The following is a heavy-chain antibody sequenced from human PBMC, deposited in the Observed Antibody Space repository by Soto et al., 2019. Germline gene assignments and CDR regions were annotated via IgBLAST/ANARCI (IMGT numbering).Heavy chain of an antibody. J-gene: IGHJ4*02. V-gene: IGHV1-3*01. CDR1: GYSFTYYA. CDR3: ARGLWFGEFHFDY. CDR2: INGRTGDT. Sequence: QVQLVQSGAEMPKPGASVRVSCKTSGYSFTYYALHWVRQAPGQRPEWMGWINGRTGDTKYSRKFQGRVTFTRDTSASAAYLDLSSLISEDTAVYYCARGLWFGEFHFDYWGQGSPVTVSS. D-gene: IGHD3-10*01.